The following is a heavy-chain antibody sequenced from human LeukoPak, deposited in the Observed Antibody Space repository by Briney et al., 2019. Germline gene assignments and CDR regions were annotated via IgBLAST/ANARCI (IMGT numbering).Heavy chain of an antibody. J-gene: IGHJ5*02. CDR1: GGSISSRSYY. CDR3: ARRAYSDYGGVSVDP. V-gene: IGHV4-39*01. CDR2: IYYSGST. D-gene: IGHD4-11*01. Sequence: SETLSLTCTVSGGSISSRSYYWGWVRQPPGTGLDWIGSIYYSGSTYYNPSLKSRVTISVDTSKNQFSLKLSSVTAADTAVYYCARRAYSDYGGVSVDPWGQGTLVTVSS.